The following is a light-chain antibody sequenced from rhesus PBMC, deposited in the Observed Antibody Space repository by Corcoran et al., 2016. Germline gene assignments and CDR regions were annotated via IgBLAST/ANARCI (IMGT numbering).Light chain of an antibody. Sequence: DIQMTQSPSSLSASIGDRVAITCRASQGIRLSLAWYQQKPGKATTLLIYMESILETGVPSRFSGRGSGIDFTLTSSSLQTEDIGTYYCQQHEYLTLTCGGGTKVELK. CDR3: QQHEYLTLT. CDR2: MES. V-gene: IGKV1-69*01. J-gene: IGKJ4*01. CDR1: QGIRLS.